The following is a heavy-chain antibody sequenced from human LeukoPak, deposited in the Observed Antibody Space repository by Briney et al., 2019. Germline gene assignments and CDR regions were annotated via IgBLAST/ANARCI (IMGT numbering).Heavy chain of an antibody. Sequence: GGSLRLSCAASGSTFSNYGMNWVRQTPGKGLEWVSSITSSSSYIYYADSVKGRFTISRDDAKNSLYLQMNSLRAEDTAVYYCARVGLWFGESPSDYWGQGTLVTVSS. CDR2: ITSSSSYI. J-gene: IGHJ4*02. D-gene: IGHD3-10*01. CDR3: ARVGLWFGESPSDY. V-gene: IGHV3-21*01. CDR1: GSTFSNYG.